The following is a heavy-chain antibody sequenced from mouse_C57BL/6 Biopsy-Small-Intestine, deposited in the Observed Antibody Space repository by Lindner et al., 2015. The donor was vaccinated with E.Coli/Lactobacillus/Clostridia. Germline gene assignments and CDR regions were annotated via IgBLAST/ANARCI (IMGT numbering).Heavy chain of an antibody. CDR3: ARVGRAWYTVNYFDY. Sequence: SVKVSCKSSGYSFPTHPITWVRQAPGQGLEWMGWISTYNDNTDFAQKFQDRVTLTTDTSTSTVYMELRSLRSDDTAVYYCARVGRAWYTVNYFDYWGQGTLVTVSS. D-gene: IGHD3-1*01. CDR2: ISTYNDNT. CDR1: GYSFPTHP. J-gene: IGHJ2*01. V-gene: IGHV1-14*01.